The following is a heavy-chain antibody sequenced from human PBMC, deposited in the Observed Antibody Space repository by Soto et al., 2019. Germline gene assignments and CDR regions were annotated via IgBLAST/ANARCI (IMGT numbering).Heavy chain of an antibody. V-gene: IGHV1-58*01. D-gene: IGHD1-1*01. CDR1: GYAFTSYG. CDR3: AADINSNDFGTIDY. Sequence: GSSVKLARKASGYAFTSYGVGCVLPATGKSREWRGCILVYSDNTNSAQKFQERVTITRHMSTSTAYMELSSLRSEDTAVYYWAADINSNDFGTIDYSGQGTLVTVS. CDR2: ILVYSDNT. J-gene: IGHJ4*02.